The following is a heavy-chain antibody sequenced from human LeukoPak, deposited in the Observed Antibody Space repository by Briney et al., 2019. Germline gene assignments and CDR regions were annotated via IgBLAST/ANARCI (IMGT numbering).Heavy chain of an antibody. CDR1: GFTFSNYV. J-gene: IGHJ4*02. Sequence: GGSLRLSCAASGFTFSNYVMHWVRQAPGEGLEWLGYIFFDGRKQYYADSVKDRFTISRDNAKNTVYLQVNGLRPDDTAVYYCAKHVGALYGSGTYSFDHWGQGTLVSVSS. CDR2: IFFDGRKQ. D-gene: IGHD3-10*01. CDR3: AKHVGALYGSGTYSFDH. V-gene: IGHV3-30*02.